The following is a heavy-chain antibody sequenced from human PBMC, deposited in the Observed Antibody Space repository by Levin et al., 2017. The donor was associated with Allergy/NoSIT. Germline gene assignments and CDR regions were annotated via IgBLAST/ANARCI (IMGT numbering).Heavy chain of an antibody. CDR3: AVRGGGSPTSDPYYYYDIDV. D-gene: IGHD6-25*01. V-gene: IGHV1-69*01. CDR1: GGTFRNYA. J-gene: IGHJ6*02. Sequence: PGESLKISCKASGGTFRNYAISWVRQAPGQGFEWMGGIIPIFGKPNYAREFRDRVTISADESTSTFYMEMGSLTSDDTAVYYCAVRGGGSPTSDPYYYYDIDVWGQGTRVTVSS. CDR2: IIPIFGKP.